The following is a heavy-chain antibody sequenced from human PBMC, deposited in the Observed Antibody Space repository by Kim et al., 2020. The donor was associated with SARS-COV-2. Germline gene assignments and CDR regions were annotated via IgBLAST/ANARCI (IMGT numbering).Heavy chain of an antibody. J-gene: IGHJ4*02. D-gene: IGHD6-19*01. V-gene: IGHV4-34*01. Sequence: YNPALKSRVTISVDTAKNQFSRKLSSVTAADTAVYYCARSFTSSGWGFDYWGQGTLVTVSS. CDR3: ARSFTSSGWGFDY.